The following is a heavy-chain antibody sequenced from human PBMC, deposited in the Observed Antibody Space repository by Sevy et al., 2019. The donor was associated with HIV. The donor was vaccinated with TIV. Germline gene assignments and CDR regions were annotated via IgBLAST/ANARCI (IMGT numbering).Heavy chain of an antibody. CDR2: IYTSGST. CDR1: GGSISSYY. D-gene: IGHD3-3*01. J-gene: IGHJ6*02. Sequence: ETPSLTCTVSGGSISSYYWSWIRQPAGKGLEWIGRIYTSGSTNYNPSLKSRVTMSVDTSKNQFSLKLSSVTAADTAVYYCARGGITMWGDYYYGMDVWGQGTTVTVSS. V-gene: IGHV4-4*07. CDR3: ARGGITMWGDYYYGMDV.